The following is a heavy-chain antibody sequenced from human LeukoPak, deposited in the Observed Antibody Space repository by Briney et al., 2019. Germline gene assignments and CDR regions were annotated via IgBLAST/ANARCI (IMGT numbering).Heavy chain of an antibody. CDR2: ISSSSSTI. V-gene: IGHV3-48*04. D-gene: IGHD3-16*01. J-gene: IGHJ5*02. Sequence: GGSLRLSCAASGFTFSSYSMNWVRQAPGKGLEWVSYISSSSSTIYYADSVKGRFTISRDNAKNSLYLQMNSLRAEDTAVYYCASERGLDPWGQGALVTVSS. CDR3: ASERGLDP. CDR1: GFTFSSYS.